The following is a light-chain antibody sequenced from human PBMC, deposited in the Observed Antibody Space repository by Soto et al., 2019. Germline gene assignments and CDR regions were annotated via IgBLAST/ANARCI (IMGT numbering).Light chain of an antibody. CDR2: DAS. J-gene: IGKJ4*01. V-gene: IGKV3-11*01. Sequence: LSNSPATLSLSPGESATLSCSVNQSVSGSVDWYQRRPGQAPRLLIYDASNRATGIPARFSGSGSGTDFTLTISSLEHEDFAVYDCQAGSNWPPITFGGGAKV. CDR1: QSVSGS. CDR3: QAGSNWPPIT.